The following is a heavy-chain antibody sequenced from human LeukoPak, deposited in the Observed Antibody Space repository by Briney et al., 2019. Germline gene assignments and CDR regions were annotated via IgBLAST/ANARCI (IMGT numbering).Heavy chain of an antibody. CDR2: ISYDGSNK. Sequence: RSGGSLRLSCAASEFTFSSYGMHWVRQAPGKGLEWVAVISYDGSNKYYADSVKGRFTISRDSSKNTLYLQMNSLRAEDTAVYYCAKDSQYYYDSSGYYRAEYFQHWGQGTLVTVSS. CDR3: AKDSQYYYDSSGYYRAEYFQH. D-gene: IGHD3-22*01. CDR1: EFTFSSYG. J-gene: IGHJ1*01. V-gene: IGHV3-30*18.